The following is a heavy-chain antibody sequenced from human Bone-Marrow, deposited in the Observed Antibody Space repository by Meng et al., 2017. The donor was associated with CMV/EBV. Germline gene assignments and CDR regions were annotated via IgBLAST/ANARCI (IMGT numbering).Heavy chain of an antibody. CDR2: INPNTGDS. Sequence: ASVKVSCKASGYTFTTYDINWIRQAPGQGLEWMAWINPNTGDSGYAQKFQGRVTITADKSTSTAYMELSSLRSEDTAVYYCARDFSAWGGKHYYGMDVWGQGTTVTVSS. CDR3: ARDFSAWGGKHYYGMDV. V-gene: IGHV1-8*03. J-gene: IGHJ6*02. CDR1: GYTFTTYD. D-gene: IGHD4-23*01.